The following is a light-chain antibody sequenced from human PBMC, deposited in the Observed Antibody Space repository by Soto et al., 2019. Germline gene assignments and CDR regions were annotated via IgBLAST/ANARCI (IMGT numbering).Light chain of an antibody. J-gene: IGLJ3*02. CDR3: AAWDDSLSGRV. CDR2: RNN. V-gene: IGLV1-47*03. CDR1: SSNIGSNY. Sequence: QSVLTQAPSASGTPGQRVTISCSGSSSNIGSNYVYWYQQLPGTAPKVLIYRNNQRPSGVPDRFSGSKSGTSASLAISGLWSEDEVDYYCAAWDDSLSGRVFGGGTKLTVL.